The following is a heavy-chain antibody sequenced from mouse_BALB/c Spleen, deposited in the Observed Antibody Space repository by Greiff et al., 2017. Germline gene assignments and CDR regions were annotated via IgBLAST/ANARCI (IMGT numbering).Heavy chain of an antibody. CDR3: ARTTVVAKDYAMDY. CDR1: GYTFTDYW. J-gene: IGHJ4*01. Sequence: QVQLQQPGAELVMPGASVKMSCKASGYTFTDYWMHWVKQRPGQGLEWIGAIDTSDSYTSYNQKFKGKATLTVDESSSTAYMQLSSLTSEDSAVYYCARTTVVAKDYAMDYWGQGTSVTVSS. D-gene: IGHD1-1*01. V-gene: IGHV1-69*01. CDR2: IDTSDSYT.